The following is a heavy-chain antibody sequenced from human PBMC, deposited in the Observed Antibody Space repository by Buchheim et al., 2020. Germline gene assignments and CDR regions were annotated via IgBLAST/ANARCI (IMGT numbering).Heavy chain of an antibody. CDR3: AKEKVVVVPAAIRGGFDY. CDR1: GFTFSSYA. V-gene: IGHV3-23*01. J-gene: IGHJ4*02. D-gene: IGHD2-2*01. CDR2: ISGSGGST. Sequence: EVQLLESGGGLVQPGGSLRLSCAASGFTFSSYAMSWVRQAPGKGLEWVSAISGSGGSTYYADSVKGRFTLSRDNPKNTLYLQMNSLRAEDTAVYYCAKEKVVVVPAAIRGGFDYWGQGTL.